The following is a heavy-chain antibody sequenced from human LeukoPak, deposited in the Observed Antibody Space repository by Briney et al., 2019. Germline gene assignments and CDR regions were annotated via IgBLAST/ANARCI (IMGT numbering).Heavy chain of an antibody. J-gene: IGHJ4*02. CDR2: INSDATTT. CDR1: GFTFSTHW. CDR3: ARGEGYYASGSYYVDY. Sequence: GGSLRLSCAASGFTFSTHWMHWVRQAPGKGLVWVSRINSDATTTSYADSVKGRFTISRDNAENTLYLQMNSLRVDDTAVYFCARGEGYYASGSYYVDYWGQGTLVTVSS. V-gene: IGHV3-74*01. D-gene: IGHD3-10*01.